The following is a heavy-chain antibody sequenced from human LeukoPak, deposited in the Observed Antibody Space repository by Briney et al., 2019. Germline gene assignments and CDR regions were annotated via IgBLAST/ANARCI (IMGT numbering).Heavy chain of an antibody. V-gene: IGHV3-33*01. CDR1: GFTFSSYG. J-gene: IGHJ4*02. Sequence: PGRSLRLSCAASGFTFSSYGMHWVRQAPGNGLEWVGIIWYDGSNKYYADSVKGRFTISRDNSKNTLYLQMNSLRAEDTAVYYCARDSYYGSGSRGDFDYWGQGTLVTVSS. D-gene: IGHD3-10*01. CDR2: IWYDGSNK. CDR3: ARDSYYGSGSRGDFDY.